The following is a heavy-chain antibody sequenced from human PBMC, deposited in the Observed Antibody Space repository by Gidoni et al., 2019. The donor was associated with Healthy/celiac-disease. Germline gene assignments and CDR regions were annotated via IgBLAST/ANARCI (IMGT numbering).Heavy chain of an antibody. CDR2: IYTSGST. D-gene: IGHD4-17*01. V-gene: IGHV4-4*07. Sequence: QVQLQESGPGLVKPSETLSLTCTVSGGSISSYYWSWIRQPAGKGLEWIGRIYTSGSTTYNPSLKSRVTMSVDTSKNQFALKLSSVTAADTAVYYCARENEHDYGDYGLAPKFDYWGQGTLVTVSS. CDR3: ARENEHDYGDYGLAPKFDY. J-gene: IGHJ4*02. CDR1: GGSISSYY.